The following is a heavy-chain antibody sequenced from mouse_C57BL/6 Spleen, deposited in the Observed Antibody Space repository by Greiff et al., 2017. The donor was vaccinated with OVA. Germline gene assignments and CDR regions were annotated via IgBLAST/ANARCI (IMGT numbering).Heavy chain of an antibody. J-gene: IGHJ3*01. CDR3: ARDSNYWFAY. CDR1: GYTFTSYW. V-gene: IGHV1-52*01. Sequence: QVQLQQPGAELVKPGASVKMSCKASGYTFTSYWMHWVKQRPIQGLEWIGNIDPSDSETHYNQKFKDKATLTVDKSSSTAYMQLSSLTSEDSAVYYCARDSNYWFAYWGQGTLVTVSA. CDR2: IDPSDSET. D-gene: IGHD2-5*01.